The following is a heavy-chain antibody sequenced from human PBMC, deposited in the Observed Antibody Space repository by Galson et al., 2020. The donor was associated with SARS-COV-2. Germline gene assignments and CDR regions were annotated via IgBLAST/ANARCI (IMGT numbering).Heavy chain of an antibody. Sequence: GGSLRLSCAASGFTFSSYAMHWVRQAPGKGVEWVAVISYDGSNKYYADSVKGRFTISRDNSKNTLYLQMNSLRAEDTAVYYCARVRGSYYVFDYWGQGTLVTVSS. CDR1: GFTFSSYA. D-gene: IGHD1-26*01. V-gene: IGHV3-30*04. CDR2: ISYDGSNK. CDR3: ARVRGSYYVFDY. J-gene: IGHJ4*02.